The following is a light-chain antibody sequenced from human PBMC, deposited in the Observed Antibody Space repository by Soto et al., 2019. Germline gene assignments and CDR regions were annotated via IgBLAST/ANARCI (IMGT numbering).Light chain of an antibody. J-gene: IGKJ4*01. Sequence: DIQMTQSPSSLSASVGDRVTITCRASQSLSNYLNWYQQKPGKAPELLIYAASSLQSGVPSRFSGSGSGTDFTLTISSLQPEDFATYYCQQSYTIPLTFGGGTKVEIK. CDR1: QSLSNY. CDR3: QQSYTIPLT. CDR2: AAS. V-gene: IGKV1-39*01.